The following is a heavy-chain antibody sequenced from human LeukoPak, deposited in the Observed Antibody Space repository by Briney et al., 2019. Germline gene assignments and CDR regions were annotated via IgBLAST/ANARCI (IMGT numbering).Heavy chain of an antibody. Sequence: GRSLRLSCAASGFTFSSYAMHWVRQAPGKGLEWVAVISYDGSNKYYADSVKGRFTISRDNSKNTLYPQMSSLRAEDTAVYYCARGADTAMGAAFDIWGQGTMVTVSS. CDR3: ARGADTAMGAAFDI. D-gene: IGHD5-18*01. CDR1: GFTFSSYA. CDR2: ISYDGSNK. V-gene: IGHV3-30*04. J-gene: IGHJ3*02.